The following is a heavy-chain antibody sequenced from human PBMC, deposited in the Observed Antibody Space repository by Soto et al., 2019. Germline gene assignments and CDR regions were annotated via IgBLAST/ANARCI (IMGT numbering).Heavy chain of an antibody. CDR1: GFTFSSYE. CDR2: ISSSGSTI. Sequence: EVQLVESGGGLVQPGGSLRLSCAASGFTFSSYEMNWVRQAPGKGLEWVSYISSSGSTIYYADSVKGRFTISRDNAKNSLYLQMNSLRAEDTAVYYCARDWGVFDSGYRRDAFDIWGQGTMVTVSS. V-gene: IGHV3-48*03. D-gene: IGHD3-22*01. CDR3: ARDWGVFDSGYRRDAFDI. J-gene: IGHJ3*02.